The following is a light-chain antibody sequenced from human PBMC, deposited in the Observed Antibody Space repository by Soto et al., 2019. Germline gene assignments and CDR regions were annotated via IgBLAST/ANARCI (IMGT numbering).Light chain of an antibody. CDR1: QSVDSY. J-gene: IGKJ1*01. CDR2: GAS. V-gene: IGKV3-11*01. Sequence: EIVLTQSPATLSLSPGERATLSCRASQSVDSYLAWYQHKPGQAPRLLIYGASNRATGIPARFSGSGSGTDFTLTISSLEPEDFAVYYCQQRSNWPTFGQGTKVEIK. CDR3: QQRSNWPT.